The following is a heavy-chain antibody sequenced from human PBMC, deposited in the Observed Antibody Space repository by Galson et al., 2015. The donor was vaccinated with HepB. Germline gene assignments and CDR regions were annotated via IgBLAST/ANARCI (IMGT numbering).Heavy chain of an antibody. CDR1: GFTFSSYA. CDR2: ISYDGSNK. J-gene: IGHJ4*02. D-gene: IGHD3-10*01. Sequence: SLRLSCAASGFTFSSYAMHWVRQAPGKGLEWVAVISYDGSNKYYADSVKGRFTISRDNSKNTLYLQMNSLRAEDTAVYYCAREEKDGSGSLKAYWGQGTLVTVSS. CDR3: AREEKDGSGSLKAY. V-gene: IGHV3-30*04.